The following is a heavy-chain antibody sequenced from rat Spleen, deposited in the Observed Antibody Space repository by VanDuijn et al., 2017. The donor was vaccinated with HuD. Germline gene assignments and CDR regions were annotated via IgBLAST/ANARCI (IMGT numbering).Heavy chain of an antibody. Sequence: EVQLVESGGGLVQPGRSMKLSCTVSGFTFSDYAMAWVRQAPKKGLEWVATIIYDGSSTYYRDSVKGRFTISRDNAKSTLYLQMDSLRSEDTATYYCARREYDGYMDAWGQGASVTVSS. V-gene: IGHV5-7*01. J-gene: IGHJ4*01. CDR1: GFTFSDYA. CDR3: ARREYDGYMDA. CDR2: IIYDGSST. D-gene: IGHD1-12*03.